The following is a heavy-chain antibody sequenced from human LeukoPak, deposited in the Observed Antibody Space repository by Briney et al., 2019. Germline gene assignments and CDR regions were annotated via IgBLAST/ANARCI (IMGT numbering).Heavy chain of an antibody. CDR1: GYTFTGYY. V-gene: IGHV1-2*02. CDR2: INPNSGDT. J-gene: IGHJ4*02. CDR3: AKEDAVVAVADYFDY. D-gene: IGHD6-19*01. Sequence: ASVKVSCKASGYTFTGYYMHWVRQAPGQGLEWMGWINPNSGDTNYAQKFQGRVTMTRDTSISTAYMELSRLRSDDTAVYYCAKEDAVVAVADYFDYWGQGTLVTVSS.